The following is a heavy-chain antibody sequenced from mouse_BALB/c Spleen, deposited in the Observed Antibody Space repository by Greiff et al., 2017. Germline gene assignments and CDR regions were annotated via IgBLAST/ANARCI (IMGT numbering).Heavy chain of an antibody. CDR3: ARERGLYYA. J-gene: IGHJ3*01. CDR1: GFTFSSYA. V-gene: IGHV5-9-4*01. CDR2: ISSGGSYT. D-gene: IGHD2-1*01. Sequence: EVKLMESGGGLVKPGGSLKLSCAASGFTFSSYAMSWVRQSPEKRLEWVAEISSGGSYTYYPDTVTGRFTISRDNAKNTLYLEMSSLRSEDTAMYYCARERGLYYAWGQGTLVTVSA.